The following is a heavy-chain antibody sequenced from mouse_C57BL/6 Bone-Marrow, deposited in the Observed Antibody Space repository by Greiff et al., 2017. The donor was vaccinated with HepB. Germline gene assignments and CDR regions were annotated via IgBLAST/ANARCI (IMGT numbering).Heavy chain of an antibody. D-gene: IGHD3-2*02. V-gene: IGHV1-81*01. CDR2: IYPRSGNT. Sequence: VKLQESGAELARPGASVKLSCKASGYTFTSYGISWVKQRTGQGLEWIGEIYPRSGNTYYNEKFKGKATLTADKSSSTAYMELRSLTSEDSAVYFCARGDSSGYGYWGQGTTLTVSS. CDR1: GYTFTSYG. J-gene: IGHJ2*01. CDR3: ARGDSSGYGY.